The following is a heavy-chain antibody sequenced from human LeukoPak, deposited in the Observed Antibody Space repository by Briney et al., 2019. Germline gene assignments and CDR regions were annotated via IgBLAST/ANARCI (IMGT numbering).Heavy chain of an antibody. CDR1: GGSIPSSSHY. D-gene: IGHD6-6*01. Sequence: SETLSLTCSVSGGSIVSGGSIPSSSHYWAWIRQPPGKGREWIGSIHYSGRTYYKPSLKSRVIISVDTSKHQFALKLGSVAAADTAVYYCVRETSSSASLWGPGTLVSVSS. CDR3: VRETSSSASL. CDR2: IHYSGRT. V-gene: IGHV4-39*06. J-gene: IGHJ1*01.